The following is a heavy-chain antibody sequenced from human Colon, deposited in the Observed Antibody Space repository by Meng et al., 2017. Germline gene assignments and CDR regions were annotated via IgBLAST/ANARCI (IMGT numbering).Heavy chain of an antibody. CDR3: AGDSSGYYWFDP. V-gene: IGHV4-38-2*02. D-gene: IGHD3-22*01. CDR2: IHYAGAT. J-gene: IGHJ5*02. Sequence: SETLSLTCTVSGYSISSGYFWGWIRQPPGKGLEWIGNIHYAGATYYNSSLKSRVTISVDTSRNQFSLRLSGVTAADTAIYYCAGDSSGYYWFDPWGQGTLVTVSS. CDR1: GYSISSGYF.